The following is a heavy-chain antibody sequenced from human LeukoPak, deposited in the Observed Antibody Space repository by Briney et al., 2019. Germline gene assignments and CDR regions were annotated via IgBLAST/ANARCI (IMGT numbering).Heavy chain of an antibody. J-gene: IGHJ3*02. D-gene: IGHD3-22*01. CDR1: GFTFSSYS. CDR2: ISSSSSYI. Sequence: GGSLRLSCAAAGFTFSSYSMNWVRQAPGKGLEWVSSISSSSSYIYYADSVKGRFTISRDNSKNTLYLQMNSLRGEDTAVYYCARDHYSDSSGYTPAGDVFDIWGQGTMVTVSS. CDR3: ARDHYSDSSGYTPAGDVFDI. V-gene: IGHV3-21*01.